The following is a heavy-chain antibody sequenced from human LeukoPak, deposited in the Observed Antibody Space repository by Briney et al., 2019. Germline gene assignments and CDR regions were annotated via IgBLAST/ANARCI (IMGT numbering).Heavy chain of an antibody. J-gene: IGHJ4*02. Sequence: QPGGSLRLSCVASGFPFSSYWMTWVRQAPGKGLEWVANIKQDGSKKSYEDSVKGRFTISRDNAKNSLYLQMNSLRAEDTAIYYCTRVGYIDEGIDYWGQGTLVTVSS. CDR2: IKQDGSKK. D-gene: IGHD5-24*01. CDR3: TRVGYIDEGIDY. CDR1: GFPFSSYW. V-gene: IGHV3-7*04.